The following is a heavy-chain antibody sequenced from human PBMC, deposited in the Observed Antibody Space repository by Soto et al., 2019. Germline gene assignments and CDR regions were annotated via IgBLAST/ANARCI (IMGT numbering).Heavy chain of an antibody. J-gene: IGHJ5*02. V-gene: IGHV3-23*01. CDR1: GFTFSSYA. D-gene: IGHD3-22*01. Sequence: GSLRLSCAASGFTFSSYAMSWVRQAPGKGLEWVSAISGSGGSTYYADSVKGRFTISRDNSKNTLYLQMNSLRAEDTAVYYCAKLTMYYYDTRDWFDPWGQGTLVTVSS. CDR3: AKLTMYYYDTRDWFDP. CDR2: ISGSGGST.